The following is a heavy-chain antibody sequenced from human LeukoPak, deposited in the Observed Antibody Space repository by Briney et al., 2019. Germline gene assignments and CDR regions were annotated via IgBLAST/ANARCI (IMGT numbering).Heavy chain of an antibody. CDR1: GGSINFI. CDR2: IYHNGST. V-gene: IGHV4-59*01. J-gene: IGHJ6*04. D-gene: IGHD3-3*01. CDR3: ARDVRRGLRFNNFYPYFGMDV. Sequence: SETLSLTCSVSGGSINFIWSWIRQSPGKGPEWIGCIYHNGSTSYNSPLKSRVAISLDTSKKQVSLMLNSVTASDTAVYYCARDVRRGLRFNNFYPYFGMDVWGKGTTVIVSA.